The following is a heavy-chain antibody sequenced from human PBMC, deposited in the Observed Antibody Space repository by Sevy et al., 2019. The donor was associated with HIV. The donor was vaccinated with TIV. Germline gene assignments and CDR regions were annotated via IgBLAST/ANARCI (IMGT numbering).Heavy chain of an antibody. CDR3: ARAPGQQLVPDFDY. Sequence: GGSLRLSCAASGFTFSSYEMNWVRQAPGKGLEWVSYISSSGSTIYYADSVKGRFTISRDNAKNSLYLQMNSERAEDTAVYYCARAPGQQLVPDFDYWGQGTLVTVSS. D-gene: IGHD6-13*01. V-gene: IGHV3-48*03. CDR1: GFTFSSYE. J-gene: IGHJ4*02. CDR2: ISSSGSTI.